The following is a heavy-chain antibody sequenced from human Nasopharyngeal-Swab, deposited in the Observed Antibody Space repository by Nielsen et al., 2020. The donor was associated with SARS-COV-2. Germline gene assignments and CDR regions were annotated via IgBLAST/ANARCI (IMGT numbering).Heavy chain of an antibody. CDR1: GFTLSSYT. CDR2: VLYDGTTK. CDR3: ASEEIRDGYSLGDY. J-gene: IGHJ4*02. D-gene: IGHD5-24*01. V-gene: IGHV3-30-3*01. Sequence: GESLKISCAASGFTLSSYTMHWVRQAPGKGLEWVAVVLYDGTTKYYADSVKGRFTISRDTSENTLYLQMNSLRPEDTAVYYCASEEIRDGYSLGDYWGQGTLVTVSS.